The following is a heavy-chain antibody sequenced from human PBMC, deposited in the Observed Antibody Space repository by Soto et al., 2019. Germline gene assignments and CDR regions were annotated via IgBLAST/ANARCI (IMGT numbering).Heavy chain of an antibody. CDR1: GFTFTTAG. D-gene: IGHD2-15*01. V-gene: IGHV3-53*01. Sequence: GGSLSLSCAASGFTFTTAGINWVRQAPGKGLEWVSLVTSSDTTYYADTVKGRFTISRDNSKNTLYLQMNNLRAEDTAVFYCAKNLGSGWAYGMDVWGQGTTVTVSS. CDR2: VTSSDTT. J-gene: IGHJ6*02. CDR3: AKNLGSGWAYGMDV.